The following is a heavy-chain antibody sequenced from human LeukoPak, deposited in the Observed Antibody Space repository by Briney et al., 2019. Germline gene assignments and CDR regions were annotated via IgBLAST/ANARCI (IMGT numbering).Heavy chain of an antibody. CDR1: GDFITAYY. D-gene: IGHD1-1*01. V-gene: IGHV4-59*01. Sequence: SETLSLTCTVSGDFITAYYWSWIRQAPGKGLEWIGYVYYSGKTEYNPSLRSRATISLEMSNHQFSLKLTSVTAADTAVYYCASNTGTVFDNWGQGALVTVSS. J-gene: IGHJ4*02. CDR2: VYYSGKT. CDR3: ASNTGTVFDN.